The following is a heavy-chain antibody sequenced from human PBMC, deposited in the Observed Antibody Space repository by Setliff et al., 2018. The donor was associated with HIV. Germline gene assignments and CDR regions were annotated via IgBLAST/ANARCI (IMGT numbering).Heavy chain of an antibody. CDR3: ARESYGSGTYDY. J-gene: IGHJ4*02. Sequence: SETLSLTCTVSGGSISSYYWSWIRQPPGKALEWIGYIYTSGSTNYNPSLKSRVTISIDTSKKQFSLRLTSVTAADSAVYDCARESYGSGTYDYWGQGTRVTVSS. V-gene: IGHV4-4*08. CDR1: GGSISSYY. D-gene: IGHD3-10*01. CDR2: IYTSGST.